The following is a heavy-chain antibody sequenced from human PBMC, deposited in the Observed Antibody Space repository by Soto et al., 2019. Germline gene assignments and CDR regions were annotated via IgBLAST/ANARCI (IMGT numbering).Heavy chain of an antibody. CDR3: ASRDPGTSVDY. V-gene: IGHV4-4*02. Sequence: SDTLSLTCAVSGGSFTSKNWWTWVRQPPGQGLEWIGEIYRTGSTNYNPSLKSRVTISLDKSENQFSLKVTSLTAADTAVYYCASRDPGTSVDYWGQGTLVTVSS. D-gene: IGHD1-7*01. CDR1: GGSFTSKNW. J-gene: IGHJ4*02. CDR2: IYRTGST.